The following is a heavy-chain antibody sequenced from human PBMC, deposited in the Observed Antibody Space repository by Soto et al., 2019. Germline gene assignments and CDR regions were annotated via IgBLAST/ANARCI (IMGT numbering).Heavy chain of an antibody. CDR1: GYTFTGYY. CDR2: INPNSGGT. J-gene: IGHJ6*02. D-gene: IGHD6-13*01. V-gene: IGHV1-2*02. CDR3: ARGVAASAGHDYVMSV. Sequence: SVKVSRKAYGYTFTGYYMHWVRQAPGQGLEWMGWINPNSGGTNYAQKFQGRVTMTRDTSISTAYMELSRLRSDDTAVYYRARGVAASAGHDYVMSVRGQRSTVTVSS.